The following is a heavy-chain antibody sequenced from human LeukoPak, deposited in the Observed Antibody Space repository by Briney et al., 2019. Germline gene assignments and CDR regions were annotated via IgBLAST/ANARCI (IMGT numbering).Heavy chain of an antibody. CDR2: INAGNGNT. D-gene: IGHD6-6*01. J-gene: IGHJ4*02. CDR3: ASLLGAPRQVVSAARIRDDY. CDR1: GYTFTSYA. Sequence: ASVKVSCKASGYTFTSYAMHWVRQAPGQRLEWMGWINAGNGNTKYSQKFQGRVTITRDTSASTAYMELSSLRSEDTAVYYCASLLGAPRQVVSAARIRDDYWGQGTLVTVSS. V-gene: IGHV1-3*01.